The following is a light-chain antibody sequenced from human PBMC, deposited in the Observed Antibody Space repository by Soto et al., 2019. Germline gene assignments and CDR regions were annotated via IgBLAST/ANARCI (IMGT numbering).Light chain of an antibody. Sequence: ELVLTQSPGTLSLSPGERATLSCRASQSLSTYSLAWYQQKPGQTPRLLIYAASTRDTDIPDRFNGSGSGTDFALTISRLEPEDFALYYCQQYEASPLNFGPGTKVDVK. J-gene: IGKJ3*01. CDR2: AAS. CDR3: QQYEASPLN. CDR1: QSLSTYS. V-gene: IGKV3-20*01.